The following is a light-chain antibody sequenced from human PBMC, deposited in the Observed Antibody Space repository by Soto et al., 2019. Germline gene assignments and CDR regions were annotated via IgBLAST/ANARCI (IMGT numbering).Light chain of an antibody. CDR3: QQYKNGWT. CDR1: QSVGGS. CDR2: GAS. Sequence: IVATKSPATLSLSPGERATLSCRASQSVGGSLAWYQQKPGQAPRLLIYGASTRVTGIPARFSGSGSGTEFTLTISSLQSEDFAVYYCQQYKNGWTFGQGTKVDIK. J-gene: IGKJ1*01. V-gene: IGKV3-15*01.